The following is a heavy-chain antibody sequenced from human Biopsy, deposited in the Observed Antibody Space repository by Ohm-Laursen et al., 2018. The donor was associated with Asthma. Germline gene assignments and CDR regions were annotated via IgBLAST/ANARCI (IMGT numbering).Heavy chain of an antibody. J-gene: IGHJ4*02. V-gene: IGHV3-53*01. CDR2: IYSGGTS. CDR1: GFAVSRDG. Sequence: SLRLSCAASGFAVSRDGMVWVRQAPGKGLEWVSVIYSGGTSHTADSVRGRFTISRDYSKNTLYLQMHSLRAEDTAVYYCARGDSSNWSHCYFDYWGQGTLVTVSS. D-gene: IGHD3-22*01. CDR3: ARGDSSNWSHCYFDY.